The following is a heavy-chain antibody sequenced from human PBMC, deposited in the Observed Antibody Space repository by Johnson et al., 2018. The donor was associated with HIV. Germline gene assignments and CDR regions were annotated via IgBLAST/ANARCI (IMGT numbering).Heavy chain of an antibody. CDR3: ARVGGAYCGCDCSPDAFDI. V-gene: IGHV3-20*04. D-gene: IGHD2-21*02. CDR1: GFTFDDYG. J-gene: IGHJ3*02. CDR2: INWNGGST. Sequence: VKLVESGGGVVRPGGSLRLSCAASGFTFDDYGMSWVRQAPGKGLEWVSGINWNGGSTGYADSVKGRFTISRDNAKNSLYLQMNSLRAEDTAVYYCARVGGAYCGCDCSPDAFDIWGQGTMVTVSS.